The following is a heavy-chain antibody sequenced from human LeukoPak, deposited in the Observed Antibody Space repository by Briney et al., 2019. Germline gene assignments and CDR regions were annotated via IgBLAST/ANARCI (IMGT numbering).Heavy chain of an antibody. Sequence: PGGSLRLSCAASGFTFSSYGMHWVRQAPGKGLEWVAFIRYDGSNKYYADSVKGRFTISRDNSKNTLYLQMNSLRAEDTAVYYCAKTRVPGIAPPGVYWGQGTLVTVSS. D-gene: IGHD6-13*01. CDR3: AKTRVPGIAPPGVY. CDR1: GFTFSSYG. J-gene: IGHJ4*02. V-gene: IGHV3-30*02. CDR2: IRYDGSNK.